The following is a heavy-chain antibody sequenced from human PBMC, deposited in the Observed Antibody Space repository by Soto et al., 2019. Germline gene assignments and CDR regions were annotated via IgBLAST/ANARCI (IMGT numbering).Heavy chain of an antibody. D-gene: IGHD6-13*01. CDR1: GFTFKNAW. J-gene: IGHJ4*02. CDR2: IKSKIDGGST. CDR3: TTHPMGSTWYGRFDY. V-gene: IGHV3-15*07. Sequence: EVQLVESGGGLIEPGGSLRLSCAASGFTFKNAWMNWVRKAPGKGLGWVGRIKSKIDGGSTDYAAPLKGRFTISRDDSKNTLYLEMDLLKTEDTGVYYCTTHPMGSTWYGRFDYWGQGSLVAVSS.